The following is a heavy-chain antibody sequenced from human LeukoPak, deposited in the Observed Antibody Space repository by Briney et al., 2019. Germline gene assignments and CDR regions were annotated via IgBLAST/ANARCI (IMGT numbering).Heavy chain of an antibody. D-gene: IGHD3-22*01. Sequence: GGSLRLSCAASGFTFSSYDMHWVRQATGKGLEWVSAIGTAGDTYYPGSVKGRFTISRDNSKNTLYLQMNSLRAEDTAVYYCARDSGYDSSGYYYAGGDYWGQGTLVTVSS. CDR2: IGTAGDT. CDR1: GFTFSSYD. CDR3: ARDSGYDSSGYYYAGGDY. J-gene: IGHJ4*02. V-gene: IGHV3-13*01.